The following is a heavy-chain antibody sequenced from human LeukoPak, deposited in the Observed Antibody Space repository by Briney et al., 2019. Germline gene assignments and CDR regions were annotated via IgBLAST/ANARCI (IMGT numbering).Heavy chain of an antibody. Sequence: SETLSLTCSDSGGSTSRYYWSWIRQPPGKGLEWIGYIYHSGSTYYNPSLKSRVTISVDRSKNQFSLKLSSVTAADTAVYYCARDSSLSPIFGVVMGMDVWGKGTTVTVSS. CDR1: GGSTSRYY. CDR2: IYHSGST. V-gene: IGHV4-59*12. J-gene: IGHJ6*04. D-gene: IGHD3-3*01. CDR3: ARDSSLSPIFGVVMGMDV.